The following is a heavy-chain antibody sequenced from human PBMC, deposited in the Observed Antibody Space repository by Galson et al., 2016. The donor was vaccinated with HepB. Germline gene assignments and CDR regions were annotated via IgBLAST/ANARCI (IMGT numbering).Heavy chain of an antibody. Sequence: SLRLSCAVSGFSFSTYAMSWVRQAPGKGLVWVSTIGGSGDNTYYAASVTGRFTISRDNSMNTLYLQMNSLRAEDTAVYYCAKDLLSDYVWGSYRFQDWGQGAPVTVSS. CDR2: IGGSGDNT. J-gene: IGHJ4*02. D-gene: IGHD3-16*02. CDR1: GFSFSTYA. V-gene: IGHV3-23*01. CDR3: AKDLLSDYVWGSYRFQD.